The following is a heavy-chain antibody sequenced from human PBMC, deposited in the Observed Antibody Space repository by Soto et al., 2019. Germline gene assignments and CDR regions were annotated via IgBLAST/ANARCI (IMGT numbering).Heavy chain of an antibody. CDR2: IWYDGSNK. D-gene: IGHD3-3*01. V-gene: IGHV3-33*01. Sequence: PGGSLRLSCAAAGFTFNSYAMHWVRQAPGKGLEWVAVIWYDGSNKYYADSVKGRFTVSRDNPKNTLYLQMNSLRAEDTAVYYCARDPIFGVVTHYYYMDVWGKGTTVTVSS. CDR3: ARDPIFGVVTHYYYMDV. CDR1: GFTFNSYA. J-gene: IGHJ6*03.